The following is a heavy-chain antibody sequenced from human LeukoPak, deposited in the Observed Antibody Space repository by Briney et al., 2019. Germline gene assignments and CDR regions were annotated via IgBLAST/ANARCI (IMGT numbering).Heavy chain of an antibody. D-gene: IGHD4-23*01. Sequence: SETLSLTCTVSGGAISSYYWSWIRQPAGKGLEWIGYIYYSGSTNYNPSLKSRVTISVDTSKNQFSLKLSSVTAADTAVYYCARHPGRSVVTPIGYWGQGTLVTVSS. J-gene: IGHJ4*02. V-gene: IGHV4-59*08. CDR1: GGAISSYY. CDR2: IYYSGST. CDR3: ARHPGRSVVTPIGY.